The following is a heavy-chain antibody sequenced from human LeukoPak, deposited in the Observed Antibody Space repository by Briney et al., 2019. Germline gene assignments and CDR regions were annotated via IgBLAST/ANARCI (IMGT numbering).Heavy chain of an antibody. V-gene: IGHV1-69*04. CDR2: IIPILGIA. CDR1: GGTFSSYA. Sequence: SVKVSCKASGGTFSSYAISWVRQAPGQGLEWMGRIIPILGIANYAQKFQGRVTITADKSTSTAYMELSSLRSEDTAVYYCAKMGPYSGSYYGFDYWGQGTLVTVSS. D-gene: IGHD1-26*01. J-gene: IGHJ4*02. CDR3: AKMGPYSGSYYGFDY.